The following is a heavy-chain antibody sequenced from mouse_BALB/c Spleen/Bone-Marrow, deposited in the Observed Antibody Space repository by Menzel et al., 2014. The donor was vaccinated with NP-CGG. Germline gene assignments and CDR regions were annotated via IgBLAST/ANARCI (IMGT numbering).Heavy chain of an antibody. CDR1: GFNIKHYY. Sequence: EVQLQQSGAELVRSGASVKLSCSASGFNIKHYYIHWVKQRPEQGLEWIGWIDPENGDTEYAPKFQGKATITADTSSNTAYLQLRSLTPEDTAAYYCASYVYGYYFDYWGQGTTLTVSS. J-gene: IGHJ2*01. D-gene: IGHD2-2*01. CDR3: ASYVYGYYFDY. CDR2: IDPENGDT. V-gene: IGHV14-4*02.